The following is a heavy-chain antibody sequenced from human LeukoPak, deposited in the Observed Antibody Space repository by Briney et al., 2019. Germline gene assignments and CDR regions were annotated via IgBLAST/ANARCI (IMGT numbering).Heavy chain of an antibody. D-gene: IGHD3-3*01. V-gene: IGHV3-21*01. J-gene: IGHJ5*02. CDR1: GFTFSSYS. CDR2: ISSGSSYI. CDR3: AREFQYYDFWSGYYLFDP. Sequence: KPGGSLRLSCAASGFTFSSYSMNWVRQAPGKWLEWVSSISSGSSYIYYADSVKGRFTISRDNAKNSLYLQMNSLRAEDTAVYYCAREFQYYDFWSGYYLFDPWGQGTLVTVSS.